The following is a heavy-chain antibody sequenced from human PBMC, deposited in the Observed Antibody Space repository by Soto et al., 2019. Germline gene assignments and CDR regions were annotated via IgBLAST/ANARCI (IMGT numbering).Heavy chain of an antibody. V-gene: IGHV1-46*01. CDR3: ARLLSNSGGNLDF. CDR2: INPSGGYT. CDR1: GYTFTRNY. J-gene: IGHJ4*02. Sequence: ASVKVSCKASGYTFTRNYIHWVRQAPGQGLEWMGIINPSGGYTDYAQRSQGRITMTRDMSTSTVYMELSSLTTEDTALYYCARLLSNSGGNLDFWGQGTLVTVSS. D-gene: IGHD7-27*01.